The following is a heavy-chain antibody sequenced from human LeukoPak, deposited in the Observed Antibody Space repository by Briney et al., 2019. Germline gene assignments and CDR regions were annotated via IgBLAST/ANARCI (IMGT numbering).Heavy chain of an antibody. D-gene: IGHD3-22*01. Sequence: PSETLSLTCAVYGGSFSGYYWSWIRQPPGKGLEWIGEINHSGSTNYNPSLKSRVTISVDTSKNQFSLKLSSVTAADTAVYYCARVVVAKYPRYYFDYWGQGTLVTVSS. CDR2: INHSGST. J-gene: IGHJ4*02. CDR3: ARVVVAKYPRYYFDY. CDR1: GGSFSGYY. V-gene: IGHV4-34*01.